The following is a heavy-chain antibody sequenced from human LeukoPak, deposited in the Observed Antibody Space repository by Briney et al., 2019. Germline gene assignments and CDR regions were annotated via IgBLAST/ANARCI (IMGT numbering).Heavy chain of an antibody. D-gene: IGHD3-10*01. J-gene: IGHJ3*02. CDR1: EFTFSSYW. Sequence: GGSLRLSCAASEFTFSSYWMHWVRQVLGKGLVWVSRINSGGVSTSYADSVRGRFTISRDNAKNMLYLQLNTLGAEDTAVYYCARGLSGSGSYTFDIWGQGTVVTVSS. V-gene: IGHV3-74*01. CDR3: ARGLSGSGSYTFDI. CDR2: INSGGVST.